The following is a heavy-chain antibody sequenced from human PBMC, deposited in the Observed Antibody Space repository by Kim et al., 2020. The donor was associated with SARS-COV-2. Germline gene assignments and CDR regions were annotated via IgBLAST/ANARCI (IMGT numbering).Heavy chain of an antibody. V-gene: IGHV3-74*01. CDR1: GFTFSGSW. Sequence: GGSLRLSCAGSGFTFSGSWMHWVRQVPGKGPEWVSRISDDGGKTFYADSVQGRFVISRDNAKNTIYLQMNSLKAEDSAMYYCTKGPFLSSTGTSAVWGPGTLVTVSS. CDR2: ISDDGGKT. CDR3: TKGPFLSSTGTSAV. J-gene: IGHJ4*02. D-gene: IGHD1-1*01.